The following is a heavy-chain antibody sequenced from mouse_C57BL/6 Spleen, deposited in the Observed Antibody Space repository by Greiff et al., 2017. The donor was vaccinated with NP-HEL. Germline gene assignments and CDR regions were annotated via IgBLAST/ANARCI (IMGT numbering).Heavy chain of an antibody. V-gene: IGHV1-4*01. CDR3: ARSDYGSNAMDY. Sequence: VQLQQSGAELARPGASVKMSCKASGYTFTSYTMHWVKQRPGQGLDWIGYINPSSGYTKYNQKFKDKATLTADKSSSTAYMQLSSLPSEDSAVYNFARSDYGSNAMDYWGQGTSVTVSS. J-gene: IGHJ4*01. D-gene: IGHD1-1*01. CDR1: GYTFTSYT. CDR2: INPSSGYT.